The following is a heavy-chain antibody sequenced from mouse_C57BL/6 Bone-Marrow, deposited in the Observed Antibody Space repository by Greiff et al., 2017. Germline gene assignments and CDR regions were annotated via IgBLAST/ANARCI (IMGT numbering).Heavy chain of an antibody. V-gene: IGHV14-4*01. J-gene: IGHJ3*01. CDR2: IDPENGDT. CDR3: TTYYYVFAY. CDR1: GFNFKDAY. Sequence: VQLQQSGAELVRPGASVKLSCTASGFNFKDAYLHWVKQRPEQGLEWLGWIDPENGDTEYASKFQGKATITADTSSNTAYLQLSSLTSEDTAVYYCTTYYYVFAYWGQGTLVTVSA. D-gene: IGHD1-1*01.